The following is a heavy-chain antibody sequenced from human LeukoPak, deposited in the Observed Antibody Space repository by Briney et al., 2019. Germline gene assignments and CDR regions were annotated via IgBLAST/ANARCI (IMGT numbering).Heavy chain of an antibody. D-gene: IGHD2-15*01. J-gene: IGHJ5*02. V-gene: IGHV4-59*01. CDR1: GGSISSYY. Sequence: PETLSLTCTVSGGSISSYYWSWIRQPPGKGLEWIGYIYYSGSTNYNPSLKSRVTISVDTSKNQFSLKLTSVTAADTAVYYCARGESGGSGWFDPWGQGTLVTVSS. CDR3: ARGESGGSGWFDP. CDR2: IYYSGST.